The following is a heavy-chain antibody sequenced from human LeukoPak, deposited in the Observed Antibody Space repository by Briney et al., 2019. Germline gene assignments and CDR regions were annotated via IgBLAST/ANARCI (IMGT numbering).Heavy chain of an antibody. D-gene: IGHD3-22*01. CDR3: ARGLGRDSSGYWFDP. V-gene: IGHV1-8*03. CDR1: GYTFTSYD. CDR2: MNPNSGNT. Sequence: GASVKVSCKASGYTFTSYDINWVRQATGQGREWMGWMNPNSGNTGYAQKFQGRVTITRNTSISTAYMELSSLRSEDTAVYYCARGLGRDSSGYWFDPWGQGTLVTVSS. J-gene: IGHJ5*02.